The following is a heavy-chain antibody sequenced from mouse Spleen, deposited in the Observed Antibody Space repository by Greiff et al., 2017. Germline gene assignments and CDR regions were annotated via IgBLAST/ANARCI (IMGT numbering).Heavy chain of an antibody. CDR3: ARSWASSHWYFDV. CDR2: INPSSGYT. V-gene: IGHV1-7*01. CDR1: GYTFTSYW. J-gene: IGHJ1*01. Sequence: QVQLQQSGAELAKPGASVKLSCKASGYTFTSYWMHWVKQRPGQGLEWIGYINPSSGYTKYNQKFKDKATLTADKSSSTAYMQLSSLTYEDSAVYYCARSWASSHWYFDVWGAGTTVTVSS. D-gene: IGHD1-1*01.